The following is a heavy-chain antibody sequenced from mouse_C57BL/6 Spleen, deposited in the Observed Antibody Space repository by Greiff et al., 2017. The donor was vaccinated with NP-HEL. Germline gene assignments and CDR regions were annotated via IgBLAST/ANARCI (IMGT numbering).Heavy chain of an antibody. CDR3: ARSGSSGLDY. D-gene: IGHD3-2*02. J-gene: IGHJ2*01. Sequence: QVQLQQSGPELVKPGASVKISCKASGYAFSSSWMNWVKQRPGKGLEWIGRIYPGDGDTNYNGKFKGKATLTADKSSSTAYMQLSSLTSEDSAVYFCARSGSSGLDYWGQGTTLTVSS. CDR2: IYPGDGDT. V-gene: IGHV1-82*01. CDR1: GYAFSSSW.